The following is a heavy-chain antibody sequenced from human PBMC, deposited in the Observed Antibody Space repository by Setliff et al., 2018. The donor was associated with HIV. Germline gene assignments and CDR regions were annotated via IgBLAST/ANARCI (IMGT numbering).Heavy chain of an antibody. CDR1: GFSFSDYY. V-gene: IGHV3-11*01. D-gene: IGHD3-22*01. CDR2: LSSTSSNM. CDR3: ARDLFPYYHDSRPYYPPAY. J-gene: IGHJ4*02. Sequence: PGGSLRLSCAASGFSFSDYYMYWIRQAPGKGLEWVSSLSSTSSNMYLSDSVKGRFTVSRDNAQKSLYLEMHSLRAEDTAMYYCARDLFPYYHDSRPYYPPAYWGQGTQVTVSS.